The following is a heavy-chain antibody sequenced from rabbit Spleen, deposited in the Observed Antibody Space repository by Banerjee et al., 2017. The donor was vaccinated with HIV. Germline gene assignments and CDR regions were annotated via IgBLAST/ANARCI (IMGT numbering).Heavy chain of an antibody. V-gene: IGHV1S47*01. J-gene: IGHJ2*01. CDR1: GFSFGDRDV. D-gene: IGHD1-1*01. CDR3: VRNYVNAFDP. CDR2: IAGGDGNT. Sequence: QEQLVESGGGLVQPTGSLTLTCKASGFSFGDRDVMCWVRQAPGKGPEWIACIAGGDGNTYYASWVNGRFSISRSTSLNTVTLQMTSLTAADTATYFCVRNYVNAFDPWGQGTLVTVS.